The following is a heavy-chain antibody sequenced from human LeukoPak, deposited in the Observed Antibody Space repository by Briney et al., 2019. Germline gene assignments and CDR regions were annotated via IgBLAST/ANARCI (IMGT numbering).Heavy chain of an antibody. V-gene: IGHV3-30*02. CDR2: IRDDGSTK. J-gene: IGHJ4*02. Sequence: PGGSLRLSCAASGFTFSSYGMHWVRQAPGKGLEWVAFIRDDGSTKYYADSVKGRFTISRDNSKNTLYLQMNSLRAEDTAVYYCAKGKYYYGSGSYPFDYWGQGTLVTVSS. D-gene: IGHD3-10*01. CDR3: AKGKYYYGSGSYPFDY. CDR1: GFTFSSYG.